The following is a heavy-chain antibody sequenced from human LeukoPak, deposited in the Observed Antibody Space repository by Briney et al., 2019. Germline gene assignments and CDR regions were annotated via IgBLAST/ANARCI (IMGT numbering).Heavy chain of an antibody. CDR2: ISAYNGNT. D-gene: IGHD4-17*01. CDR1: GYTFTSYG. J-gene: IGHJ4*02. CDR3: ARSVEGDYVLRWLVDY. Sequence: GASVKVSCKASGYTFTSYGISWVRQAPGQGLEWMGWISAYNGNTNYAQKLQGRVTMTTDTSTSTAYMELRSLRSDDTAVYYCARSVEGDYVLRWLVDYWGQGTLVTVSS. V-gene: IGHV1-18*01.